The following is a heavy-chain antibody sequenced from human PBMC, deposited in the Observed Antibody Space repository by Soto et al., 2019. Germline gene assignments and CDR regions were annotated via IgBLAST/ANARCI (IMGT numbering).Heavy chain of an antibody. D-gene: IGHD4-17*01. J-gene: IGHJ5*02. Sequence: SETLSLTCTVSGGSSSSYYWSWIRLPPGKGLEWIGYIYYSGSTNYNPSLKSRVTISVDTSKNQFSLKPSSVTAADTAVYYCARGPLTNYGDYVRFDPWGQGTLVTVSS. CDR1: GGSSSSYY. V-gene: IGHV4-59*01. CDR3: ARGPLTNYGDYVRFDP. CDR2: IYYSGST.